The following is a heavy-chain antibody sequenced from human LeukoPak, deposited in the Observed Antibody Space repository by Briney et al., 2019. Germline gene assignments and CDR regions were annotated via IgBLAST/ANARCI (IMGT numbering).Heavy chain of an antibody. CDR1: GDSVSGHY. V-gene: IGHV4-59*02. CDR2: VSYSGGT. CDR3: ARAPMAITTSAFPDAFDF. Sequence: SETLSLTCTVSGDSVSGHYWSWIRQTPGKGLEWIGYVSYSGGTNYNPSLKRRVSISLDTSKNQFSLKLSSPAAADPAVYYCARAPMAITTSAFPDAFDFWGQGTMVAVSS. J-gene: IGHJ3*01. D-gene: IGHD5-12*01.